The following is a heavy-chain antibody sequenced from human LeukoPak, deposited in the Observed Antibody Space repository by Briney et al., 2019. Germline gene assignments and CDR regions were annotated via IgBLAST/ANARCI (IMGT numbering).Heavy chain of an antibody. V-gene: IGHV4-4*07. J-gene: IGHJ5*02. Sequence: SETLSLTCTVSGDSISRYYWSWIRQPAGKGLEWIGRIYNGGIITYNPSLKSRVTMSIDTSNNQFSLRLRFVTAADTAVYYCARDSGTTGEVKFDPWGQGTLVTVSS. D-gene: IGHD3-10*01. CDR2: IYNGGII. CDR1: GDSISRYY. CDR3: ARDSGTTGEVKFDP.